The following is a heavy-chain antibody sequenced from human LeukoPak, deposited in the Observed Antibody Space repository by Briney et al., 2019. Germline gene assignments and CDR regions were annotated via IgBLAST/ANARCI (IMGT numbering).Heavy chain of an antibody. D-gene: IGHD4-23*01. CDR1: GYTFTSYS. V-gene: IGHV7-4-1*02. J-gene: IGHJ4*02. CDR3: AREVKRLDY. CDR2: INTYTGNP. Sequence: ASVKVSCKASGYTFTSYSMNWVRQAPGQGLEWMGWINTYTGNPTYAQGFTGRFVFSLDTSVSTAYVQISSLEADDTAVYYCAREVKRLDYWGQGTLVTVSS.